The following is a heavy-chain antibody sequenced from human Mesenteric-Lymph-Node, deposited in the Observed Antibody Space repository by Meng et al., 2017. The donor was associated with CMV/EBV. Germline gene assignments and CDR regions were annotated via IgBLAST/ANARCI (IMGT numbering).Heavy chain of an antibody. D-gene: IGHD3-3*02. Sequence: ASVKVSCKASGYTFSDYFIFWVRQAPGQGLQWMGWIHPNNGDTRSAQTFHNFQGRFTMTRDTSTSTAYMELGGLGSDDTAVYYCARYQFNQIALMDYWGQGTLVTVSS. CDR2: IHPNNGDT. CDR3: ARYQFNQIALMDY. V-gene: IGHV1-2*02. J-gene: IGHJ4*01. CDR1: GYTFSDYF.